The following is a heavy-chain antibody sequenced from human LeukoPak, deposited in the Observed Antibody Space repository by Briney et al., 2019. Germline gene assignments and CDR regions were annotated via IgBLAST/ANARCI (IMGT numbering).Heavy chain of an antibody. CDR1: GLSVSVGRYY. V-gene: IGHV4-31*03. D-gene: IGHD2-2*01. J-gene: IGHJ3*02. Sequence: TSETLSLTCNVSGLSVSVGRYYWTWIRQHPGKGLEWFGYKYYSGSAKYNPSLKSRLTISVDTSKNQFSLQLTSVTAADTATYYCATPYCSSISCLDVFSMWGQGTRVTVSS. CDR3: ATPYCSSISCLDVFSM. CDR2: KYYSGSA.